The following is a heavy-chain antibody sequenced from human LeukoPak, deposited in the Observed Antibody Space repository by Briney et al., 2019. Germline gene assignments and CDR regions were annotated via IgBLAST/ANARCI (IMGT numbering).Heavy chain of an antibody. J-gene: IGHJ4*02. CDR3: TTSIGLDY. D-gene: IGHD2-15*01. CDR1: GLTFTNAW. CDR2: IQSKTDSGTT. Sequence: GGSLRLSCAVSGLTFTNAWMTWVRQSPGKGLEWVGRIQSKTDSGTTDYAAPVKGRFTISRDDSKNTLYLQMNSLKTEDTAVYYCTTSIGLDYWGQGTLVTVSS. V-gene: IGHV3-15*01.